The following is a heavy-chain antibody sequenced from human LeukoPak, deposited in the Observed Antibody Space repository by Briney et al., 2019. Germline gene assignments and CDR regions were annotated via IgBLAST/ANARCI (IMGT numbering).Heavy chain of an antibody. CDR2: VYTSGST. Sequence: SETLSLTCTVSGGSISSYYWSWIRQPAGKGLEWIGRVYTSGSTNYNPSLKSRVTMSVDTSKNQFSLKLSSVTAADTAVYYCARGLFLSVGATHFDYWGQGTLVTVSS. J-gene: IGHJ4*02. D-gene: IGHD1-26*01. V-gene: IGHV4-4*07. CDR1: GGSISSYY. CDR3: ARGLFLSVGATHFDY.